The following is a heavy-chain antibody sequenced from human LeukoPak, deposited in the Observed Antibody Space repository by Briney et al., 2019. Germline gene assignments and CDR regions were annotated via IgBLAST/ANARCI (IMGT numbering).Heavy chain of an antibody. CDR2: INHSGST. J-gene: IGHJ4*02. CDR1: GGSFSGYY. Sequence: SETLSLTCAVYGGSFSGYYWSWIRQPPGKGLEWIGEINHSGSTNYNPSLKSRVTISVDTSKNQFSLKLSSVTAADAAVYYCARRGCPGGTCYLDYWGQGALVTVSS. CDR3: ARRGCPGGTCYLDY. D-gene: IGHD2-8*02. V-gene: IGHV4-34*01.